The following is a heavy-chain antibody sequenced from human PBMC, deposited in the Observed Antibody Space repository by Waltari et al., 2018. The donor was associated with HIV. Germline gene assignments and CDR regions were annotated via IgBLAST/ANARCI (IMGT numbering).Heavy chain of an antibody. CDR3: ASEDFWSGPHN. D-gene: IGHD3-3*01. Sequence: EVQLVESGGGLVKPGGSLSLSCVVSGFTFNTFSMKWVRQAPGKGLEWVSSISSTSSFIYYADSVKGRFTISRDNGKNSLYLQINNLRVEDTAVYYSASEDFWSGPHNWGQGTLVTVSS. J-gene: IGHJ4*02. V-gene: IGHV3-21*01. CDR1: GFTFNTFS. CDR2: ISSTSSFI.